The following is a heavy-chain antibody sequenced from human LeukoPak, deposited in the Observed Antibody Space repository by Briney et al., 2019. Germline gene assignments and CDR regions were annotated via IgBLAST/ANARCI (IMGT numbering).Heavy chain of an antibody. V-gene: IGHV5-51*01. D-gene: IGHD6-13*01. CDR2: IYPGDSDT. J-gene: IGHJ4*02. CDR3: ARQGVPPFLAAAGTGTFDY. CDR1: GYSFTSYW. Sequence: GESLKISCKGSGYSFTSYWIGWVRQMPGKGLEWMGIIYPGDSDTRYSPSFQGQVTISADKSISTAYLQWSSLKASDTAMYYCARQGVPPFLAAAGTGTFDYWGQGTLVTVSS.